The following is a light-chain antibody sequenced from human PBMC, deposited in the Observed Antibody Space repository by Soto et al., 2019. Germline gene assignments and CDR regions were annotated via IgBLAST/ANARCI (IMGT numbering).Light chain of an antibody. Sequence: QSVLTQPPSTSGTPGQRVTICCSGGSSNIGTYTVSWYQQFPETAPKLLIYGSNQRPSGVPDRFSGSKSGTSASLSIGGLQSEDEADYYCAAWDDSLNGPTFGGGTKVTVL. J-gene: IGLJ2*01. CDR1: SSNIGTYT. CDR2: GSN. CDR3: AAWDDSLNGPT. V-gene: IGLV1-44*01.